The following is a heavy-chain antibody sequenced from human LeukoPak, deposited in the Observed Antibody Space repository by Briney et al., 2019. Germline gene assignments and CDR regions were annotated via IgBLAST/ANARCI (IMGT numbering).Heavy chain of an antibody. CDR2: IIPIFGTA. J-gene: IGHJ4*02. V-gene: IGHV1-69*13. D-gene: IGHD2-15*01. CDR3: ARDRSESGGSCRDY. Sequence: ASVKVSCKASGGTFSSYAISWVRQAPGQGLELMGGIIPIFGTANYAQKFQGRVTITADESTSTAYMELSSLRSEDTAVYYCARDRSESGGSCRDYWGQGTLVTVSS. CDR1: GGTFSSYA.